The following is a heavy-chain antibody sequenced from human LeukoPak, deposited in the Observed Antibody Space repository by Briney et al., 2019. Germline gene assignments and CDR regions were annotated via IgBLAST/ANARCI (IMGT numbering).Heavy chain of an antibody. CDR1: GGSFSGYY. Sequence: TSETLSLTCAVYGGSFSGYYWSWIRQPPGKGLEWIGEINHSGSTNYNPPLKSRVTISVDTSKNQFSLKLSSVTAADTAVYYCARGRNRVAAAGTKSAAFDIWGQGTMVTVSS. CDR3: ARGRNRVAAAGTKSAAFDI. J-gene: IGHJ3*02. CDR2: INHSGST. V-gene: IGHV4-34*01. D-gene: IGHD6-13*01.